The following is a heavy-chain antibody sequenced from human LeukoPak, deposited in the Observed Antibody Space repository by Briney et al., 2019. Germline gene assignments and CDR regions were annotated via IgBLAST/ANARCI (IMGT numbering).Heavy chain of an antibody. D-gene: IGHD3-10*01. CDR1: GGTFSSYA. CDR3: ALEVYGSGSYYRQPFDY. CDR2: IIPILGIA. V-gene: IGHV1-69*04. J-gene: IGHJ4*02. Sequence: ASVKVSCKASGGTFSSYAISWVRQAPGQGLEWMGRIIPILGIANYAQKFQGRVTITADKSTSTAYMELSSLRSEDTAVYYCALEVYGSGSYYRQPFDYWGQGTLVTVSS.